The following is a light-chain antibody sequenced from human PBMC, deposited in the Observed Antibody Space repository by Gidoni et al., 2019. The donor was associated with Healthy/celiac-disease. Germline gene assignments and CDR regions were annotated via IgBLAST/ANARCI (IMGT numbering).Light chain of an antibody. J-gene: IGKJ1*01. Sequence: VIWMTQSPSLLSASTGDRVTISCRMSQGSSRYLAWYQQKPVNAPELLIYAASTLQSGVPSRFGGSGSGTDFTLTISCLQSEDFATYYCQQYYSFPPTFGQGTKVEIK. CDR1: QGSSRY. CDR3: QQYYSFPPT. V-gene: IGKV1D-8*03. CDR2: AAS.